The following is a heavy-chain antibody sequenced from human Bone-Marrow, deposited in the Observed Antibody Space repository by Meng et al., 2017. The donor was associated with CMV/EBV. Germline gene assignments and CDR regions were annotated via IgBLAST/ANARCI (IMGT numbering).Heavy chain of an antibody. D-gene: IGHD1-1*01. CDR2: IYGGGGT. V-gene: IGHV3-53*01. Sequence: GESLKISCAASGFTVSSDYMSWVRQAPGKGLEWVSVIYGGGGTDYGDSVKGWFTISRDSSQNTVYLQMNGVRAEDTVVFYCGRDPGLPNGIHVWGQGPTVTVSS. CDR3: GRDPGLPNGIHV. CDR1: GFTVSSDY. J-gene: IGHJ6*02.